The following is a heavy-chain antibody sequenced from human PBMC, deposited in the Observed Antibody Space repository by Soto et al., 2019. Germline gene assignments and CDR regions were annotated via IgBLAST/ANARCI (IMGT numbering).Heavy chain of an antibody. CDR2: INHSGST. CDR1: GGSFSGYY. J-gene: IGHJ3*02. V-gene: IGHV4-34*01. Sequence: QVQLQQWGAGLLKPSETLSLTCAVYGGSFSGYYWSWIRQPPGKGLEWIGEINHSGSTNYNPSLKSRVTISVDTSKNHFSLNLSSVTAADTAVYYCARADPVVYDYVWGSYRYRADAFDIWGQGTMVTVSS. D-gene: IGHD3-16*02. CDR3: ARADPVVYDYVWGSYRYRADAFDI.